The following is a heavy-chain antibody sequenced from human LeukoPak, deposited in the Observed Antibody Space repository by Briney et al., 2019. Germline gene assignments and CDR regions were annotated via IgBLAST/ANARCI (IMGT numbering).Heavy chain of an antibody. Sequence: GGSLRLSCAASGFTFDDYGVSWVRQAPGKGLEWVSGINWNGGSTGYADSVKGRFTISRDNAKNSLYLQMNSLRAEDTALYYCARDAVAGLPDYFDYWGQGTLVTVSS. V-gene: IGHV3-20*04. CDR2: INWNGGST. D-gene: IGHD6-19*01. J-gene: IGHJ4*02. CDR3: ARDAVAGLPDYFDY. CDR1: GFTFDDYG.